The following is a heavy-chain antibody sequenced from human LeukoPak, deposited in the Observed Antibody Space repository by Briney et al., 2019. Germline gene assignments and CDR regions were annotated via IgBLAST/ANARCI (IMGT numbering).Heavy chain of an antibody. D-gene: IGHD4-17*01. V-gene: IGHV4-39*01. CDR3: ARHPRTRGRGGDYDP. Sequence: IYYSVTTSYNPSLKRRVTISGETCKNNVYMKVRSVTPADTAVYYCARHPRTRGRGGDYDPWGQGTLVTVSS. J-gene: IGHJ5*02. CDR2: IYYSVTT.